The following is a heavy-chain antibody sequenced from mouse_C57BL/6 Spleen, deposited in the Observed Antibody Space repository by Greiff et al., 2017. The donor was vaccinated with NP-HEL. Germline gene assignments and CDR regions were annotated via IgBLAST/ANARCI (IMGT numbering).Heavy chain of an antibody. Sequence: QVQLQQPGAELVRPGTSVKLSCKASGYTFTSYWMHWVKQRPGQGLEWIGVIDPSDSYTNYNQKFKGKATLTVDTSSSTAYMQLSSLTSEDFAVYYCARSYYYGKGAMDYWGQGTTLTVSS. D-gene: IGHD2-1*01. CDR2: IDPSDSYT. CDR1: GYTFTSYW. V-gene: IGHV1-59*01. CDR3: ARSYYYGKGAMDY. J-gene: IGHJ2*01.